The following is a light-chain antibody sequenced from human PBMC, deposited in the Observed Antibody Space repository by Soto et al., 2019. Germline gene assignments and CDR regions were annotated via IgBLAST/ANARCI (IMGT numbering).Light chain of an antibody. V-gene: IGLV2-14*01. CDR2: DVS. CDR1: SSDVGGYKY. Sequence: QSVLTQPASVSGSPGQSIAISCTGTSSDVGGYKYVSWYQQHPAKVPKLMIYDVSNRPSGVSDRFSGSKSGNTASLTISGLQAEEEAVYYCYSYTTSGTYVFGTGTKVTVL. J-gene: IGLJ1*01. CDR3: YSYTTSGTYV.